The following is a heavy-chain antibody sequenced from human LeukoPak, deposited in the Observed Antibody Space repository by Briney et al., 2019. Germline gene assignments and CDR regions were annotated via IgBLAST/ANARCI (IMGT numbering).Heavy chain of an antibody. CDR3: ARVECSSTSCYNVWFDP. J-gene: IGHJ5*02. V-gene: IGHV1-18*01. Sequence: ASAKVSCKASGYTFTNYGISWVRQAPGQGPEWMGWISPYNGNTNYAQKLQGRVTMTTDTSTYTAYMELRSLRSDDTAVYYCARVECSSTSCYNVWFDPWGQGTLVSVSS. CDR1: GYTFTNYG. D-gene: IGHD2-2*02. CDR2: ISPYNGNT.